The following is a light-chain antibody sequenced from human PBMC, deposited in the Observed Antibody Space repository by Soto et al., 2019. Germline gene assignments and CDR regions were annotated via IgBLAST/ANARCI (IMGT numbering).Light chain of an antibody. J-gene: IGLJ1*01. CDR2: EVS. V-gene: IGLV2-8*01. CDR3: SSYAGSTNSRV. Sequence: QSALTQHSSASGSPGQSVTIYCTGTSSDVGGYNYVSWYQQHPGKAPKLMIYEVSKRPSGVPDRFSGSKSGNTASLTVSGLQAEDEADYYCSSYAGSTNSRVFGTGTKVTVL. CDR1: SSDVGGYNY.